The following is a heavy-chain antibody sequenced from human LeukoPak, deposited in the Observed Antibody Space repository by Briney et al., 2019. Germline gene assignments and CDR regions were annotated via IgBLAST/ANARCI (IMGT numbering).Heavy chain of an antibody. D-gene: IGHD2-8*01. Sequence: QPGGSLRLSCAASGFTFSSYGMPWVRQAPGRGLEWVAMIFHDGATIHYSDSIKGRFTTSRDNSNNILSLQMVSLRADDTGVYYCARSNGFNSYFIDYWGQGTLVTVSS. J-gene: IGHJ4*02. V-gene: IGHV3-33*03. CDR2: IFHDGATI. CDR3: ARSNGFNSYFIDY. CDR1: GFTFSSYG.